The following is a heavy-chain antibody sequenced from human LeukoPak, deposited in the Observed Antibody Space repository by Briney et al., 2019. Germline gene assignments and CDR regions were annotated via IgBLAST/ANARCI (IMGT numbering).Heavy chain of an antibody. D-gene: IGHD3-3*01. CDR2: IQYDGSIM. Sequence: PGGSLRLSCAASGFTFGSHGMHWVRQAPGKGLEWVAFIQYDGSIMLYADSVKGRFTVSRDNSKNTVYLQMKSLRAEDTAVYYCAKDTIFAVDPFDYWGQGTLVTVFS. V-gene: IGHV3-30*02. CDR3: AKDTIFAVDPFDY. J-gene: IGHJ4*02. CDR1: GFTFGSHG.